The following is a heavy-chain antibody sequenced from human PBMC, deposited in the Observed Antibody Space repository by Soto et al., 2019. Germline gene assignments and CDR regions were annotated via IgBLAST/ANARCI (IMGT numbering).Heavy chain of an antibody. CDR2: IYYSGST. D-gene: IGHD3-22*01. CDR1: GGSISSSSYY. Sequence: SETLSLTCTVSGGSISSSSYYWGWIRQPPGKGLEWIGRIYYSGSTYYNPSLKRRVTISVDTPKNQFSLKLSLVTAADTAVYYCAKGYYYDSSGYYYFDYWGQGTLVTVSS. CDR3: AKGYYYDSSGYYYFDY. J-gene: IGHJ4*02. V-gene: IGHV4-39*01.